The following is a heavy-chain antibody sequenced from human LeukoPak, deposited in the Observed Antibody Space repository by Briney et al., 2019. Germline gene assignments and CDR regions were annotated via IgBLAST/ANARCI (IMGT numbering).Heavy chain of an antibody. J-gene: IGHJ4*02. CDR3: AKSSGYYFILKYFDY. CDR2: ISGSGGST. V-gene: IGHV3-23*01. CDR1: GFTFSSYA. D-gene: IGHD3-22*01. Sequence: GGSLRLSCAASGFTFSSYAMSWVRQAPGKGLEWVSAISGSGGSTYYADSVKGRFTISRDNSKNTLYLQMNSLRAEDTAVYYCAKSSGYYFILKYFDYWGQGTLVTVSS.